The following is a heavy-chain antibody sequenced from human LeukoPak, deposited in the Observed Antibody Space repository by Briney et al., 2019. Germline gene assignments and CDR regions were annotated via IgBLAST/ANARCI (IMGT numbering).Heavy chain of an antibody. CDR2: INHSGST. Sequence: MASETLSLTCAVYGGSFSGYYWSWIRQPPGKGLEWIGEINHSGSTNYNPSLKSRVTISVDTSKNQFSLKLSSVTAADTAVYYCARGREYDFWSGPEPDHWGQGTLVTVSS. CDR1: GGSFSGYY. CDR3: ARGREYDFWSGPEPDH. D-gene: IGHD3-3*01. V-gene: IGHV4-34*01. J-gene: IGHJ4*02.